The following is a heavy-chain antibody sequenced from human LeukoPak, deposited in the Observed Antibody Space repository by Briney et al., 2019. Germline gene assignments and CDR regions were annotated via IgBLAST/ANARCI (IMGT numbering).Heavy chain of an antibody. J-gene: IGHJ4*02. CDR1: GYTFTSYY. Sequence: ASVKVSCKASGYTFTSYYMHWVRQAPGQGLEWMGLVNCGDGYTNYAQKLQGRVNVTADTSTSTLYMDLTSLTTEDTAIYYCARDRGGSYSIDYWGQGTLVTVSS. CDR3: ARDRGGSYSIDY. D-gene: IGHD1-26*01. CDR2: VNCGDGYT. V-gene: IGHV1-46*01.